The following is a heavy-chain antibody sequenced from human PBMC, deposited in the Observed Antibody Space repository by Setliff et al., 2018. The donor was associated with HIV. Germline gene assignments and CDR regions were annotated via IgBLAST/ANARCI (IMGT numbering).Heavy chain of an antibody. CDR3: AKGAGFYGDYTFDH. D-gene: IGHD4-17*01. J-gene: IGHJ4*02. CDR1: GASITSHY. V-gene: IGHV4-59*11. Sequence: SETLSLTCTVSGASITSHYWSWIRQSPGKGFEWIGYIHSTGSTNYNPSLQSRVTISMVASRNQFSLKVTSVTAADTAVYYCAKGAGFYGDYTFDHWGQGRQVTVSS. CDR2: IHSTGST.